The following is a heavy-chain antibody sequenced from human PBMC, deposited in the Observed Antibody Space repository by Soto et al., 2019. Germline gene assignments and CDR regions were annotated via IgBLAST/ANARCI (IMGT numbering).Heavy chain of an antibody. CDR2: ISAYNGNT. CDR3: VKDHDEDFGYDLDYFNY. CDR1: GYTFTSYG. J-gene: IGHJ4*02. Sequence: ASVKVSCKASGYTFTSYGISWVRQAPGQGLEWMGWISAYNGNTNYAQKLQGRVTMTTDTSTSTAYMELRSLRSDDTAFYYCVKDHDEDFGYDLDYFNYWGQGTLVTVSS. D-gene: IGHD5-12*01. V-gene: IGHV1-18*01.